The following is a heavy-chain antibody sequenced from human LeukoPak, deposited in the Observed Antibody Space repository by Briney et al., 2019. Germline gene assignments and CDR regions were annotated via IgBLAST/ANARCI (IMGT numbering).Heavy chain of an antibody. V-gene: IGHV4-34*01. Sequence: SETLSLTCAVYGGSFSGYYWSWIRQPPGKGLEWIGEINHSGSTNYNPSLKSRVTISVGTSKNQFSLKLSSVTAADTAVYYCARRTRRYCSSTSCYAIDYWGQGTLVTVSS. CDR1: GGSFSGYY. D-gene: IGHD2-2*01. CDR3: ARRTRRYCSSTSCYAIDY. CDR2: INHSGST. J-gene: IGHJ4*02.